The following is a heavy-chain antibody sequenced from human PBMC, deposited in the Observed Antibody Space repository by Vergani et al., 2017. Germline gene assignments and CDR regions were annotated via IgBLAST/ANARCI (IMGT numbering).Heavy chain of an antibody. CDR1: GFTFSSYS. Sequence: EVQLVESGGGLVQPGGSLRLSCAASGFTFSSYSMNWVRQAPGKGLEWVSSISSSSSYIYYADSVKGRFTISRDNAKNSLYLQMNSLRAEDTAVYYCARDLVVATILVDTYCGGDCTWGQGTLVTVSS. CDR3: ARDLVVATILVDTYCGGDCT. CDR2: ISSSSSYI. V-gene: IGHV3-21*01. J-gene: IGHJ5*02. D-gene: IGHD2-21*01.